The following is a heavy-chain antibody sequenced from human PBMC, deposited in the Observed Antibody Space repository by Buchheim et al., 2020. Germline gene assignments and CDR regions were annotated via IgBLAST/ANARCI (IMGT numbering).Heavy chain of an antibody. Sequence: QLQLQESGSGLVKPSQTLSLTCAVSGGSISSGGYSWSWIRQPPGTGLEWIGYPYHSGSTYYNPSPRSRVTISVDRPKNQFSLKLGAVTAADTAVYYCARGLARPPVTSTPFDYWGQGTL. D-gene: IGHD6-6*01. CDR2: PYHSGST. V-gene: IGHV4-30-2*01. J-gene: IGHJ4*02. CDR1: GGSISSGGYS. CDR3: ARGLARPPVTSTPFDY.